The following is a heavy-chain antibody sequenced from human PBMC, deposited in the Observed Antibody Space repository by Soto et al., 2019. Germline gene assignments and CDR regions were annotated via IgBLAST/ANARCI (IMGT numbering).Heavy chain of an antibody. J-gene: IGHJ4*02. D-gene: IGHD3-10*01. CDR3: ARGVTPFSSGFDY. CDR1: GFTFSSYG. Sequence: LRLSCAASGFTFSSYGMHWVRQAPGKGLEWVAVIWYDGSNKYYADSVKGRFTISGDNSKNTLYLQMNSLRAEDTAVYYCARGVTPFSSGFDYWGQGTLVTVSS. V-gene: IGHV3-33*01. CDR2: IWYDGSNK.